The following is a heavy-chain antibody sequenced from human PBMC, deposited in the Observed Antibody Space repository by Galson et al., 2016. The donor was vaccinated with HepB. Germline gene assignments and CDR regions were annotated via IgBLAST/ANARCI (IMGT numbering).Heavy chain of an antibody. CDR2: IGGNTGGT. Sequence: SLRLSCAVSGFTFSSYAMTWFRQAPGKGLEWVSTIGGNTGGTYYADSVKGRFTISRDNSKTTLSLQLSNLRAEDTAVYYCAKALPTTTATTLCDYWGQGALVTVSS. CDR1: GFTFSSYA. V-gene: IGHV3-23*01. J-gene: IGHJ4*02. D-gene: IGHD1-26*01. CDR3: AKALPTTTATTLCDY.